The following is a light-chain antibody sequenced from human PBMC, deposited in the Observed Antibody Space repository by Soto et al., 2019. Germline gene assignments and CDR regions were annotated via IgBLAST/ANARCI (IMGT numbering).Light chain of an antibody. J-gene: IGLJ1*01. CDR2: EVS. Sequence: QSALTQPASVSGSPGQWITISCTGTSSDFGGYNYVSWYQQHSGKAPKLMIYEVSNRPSGVSNRFSGSKSGNTASLTISGLQAEDEADYYCSSYTSSSTLVFGTGTELTVL. V-gene: IGLV2-14*01. CDR1: SSDFGGYNY. CDR3: SSYTSSSTLV.